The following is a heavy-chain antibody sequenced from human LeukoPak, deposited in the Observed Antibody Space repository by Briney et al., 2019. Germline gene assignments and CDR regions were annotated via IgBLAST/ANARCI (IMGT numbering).Heavy chain of an antibody. Sequence: SETLSLTCTVSGDSISSYYWSWIRQPPGKGLEWLAYIYYSGSTTYNPSLKSRVTISVDTSKNQFSLKLSSVTAADTAVYYCAREEYYSDTSGYHYYFDYWGQGTLVTVSS. CDR1: GDSISSYY. D-gene: IGHD3-22*01. V-gene: IGHV4-59*01. J-gene: IGHJ4*02. CDR3: AREEYYSDTSGYHYYFDY. CDR2: IYYSGST.